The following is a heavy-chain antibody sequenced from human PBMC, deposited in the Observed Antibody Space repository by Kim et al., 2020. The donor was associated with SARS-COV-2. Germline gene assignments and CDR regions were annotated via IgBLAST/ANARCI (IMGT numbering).Heavy chain of an antibody. Sequence: ASVKVSCKASGYTFTSYAMHWVRQAPGQRREWMGWINAGNGNTKYSQKFQGRVTITRDTSASTAYMELSSLRSEDTAVYYCAMTTVTEYYFDYWGQGTLVTVSS. J-gene: IGHJ4*02. CDR2: INAGNGNT. V-gene: IGHV1-3*01. CDR1: GYTFTSYA. CDR3: AMTTVTEYYFDY. D-gene: IGHD4-17*01.